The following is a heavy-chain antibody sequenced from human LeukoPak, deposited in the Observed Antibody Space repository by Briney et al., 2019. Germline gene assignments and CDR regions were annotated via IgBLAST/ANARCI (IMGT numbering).Heavy chain of an antibody. J-gene: IGHJ4*02. CDR2: IYHSGST. CDR1: GASIRSYY. V-gene: IGHV4-59*01. CDR3: ARVTRSYDNSGYYSFDF. D-gene: IGHD3-22*01. Sequence: PSETLSLTCTVSGASIRSYYWNWIRQSSGKGLEWIGFIYHSGSTNYNPSLRSRVTISVDTSKRQFSLNLRSVTAADTAVYYCARVTRSYDNSGYYSFDFWGPGTLVTVSS.